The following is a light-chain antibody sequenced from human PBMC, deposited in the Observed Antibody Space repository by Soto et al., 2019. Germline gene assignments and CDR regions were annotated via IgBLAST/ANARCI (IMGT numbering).Light chain of an antibody. CDR1: RSNIGAGYD. J-gene: IGLJ1*01. CDR2: GNS. V-gene: IGLV1-40*01. Sequence: QSVLTQPPSVSGAPGQRVTISCTGSRSNIGAGYDVHWYQQLPGTAPKLLIYGNSNRPSGVPDRFSGSKSGTSASLAITGLQAEDEAEYYCQSYDSSLSPYVFGTGTKLTVL. CDR3: QSYDSSLSPYV.